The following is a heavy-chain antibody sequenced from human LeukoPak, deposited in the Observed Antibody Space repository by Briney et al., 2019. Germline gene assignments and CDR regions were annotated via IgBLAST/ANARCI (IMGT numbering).Heavy chain of an antibody. Sequence: VASVKVSCKASGYTFISYGVSWVRQAPGQGLEWMGWISAYNGNTNYAQKLQDRVTMTTDTSTSTAYMELSRLRSDDTAVYYCARGSSLILGYCSSTSCDGSGPRGMDVWGQGTTVTVSS. V-gene: IGHV1-18*01. CDR1: GYTFISYG. CDR3: ARGSSLILGYCSSTSCDGSGPRGMDV. J-gene: IGHJ6*02. D-gene: IGHD2-2*01. CDR2: ISAYNGNT.